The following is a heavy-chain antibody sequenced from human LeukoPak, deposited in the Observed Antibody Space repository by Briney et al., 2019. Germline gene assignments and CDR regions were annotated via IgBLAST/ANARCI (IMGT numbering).Heavy chain of an antibody. J-gene: IGHJ4*02. D-gene: IGHD6-6*01. CDR1: GYSFTTYW. CDR2: IYPDDSDT. CDR3: ARDGGEGSSSYFDY. V-gene: IGHV5-51*01. Sequence: GESLKISCKASGYSFTTYWIGWVRQMPGKGLVWMGIIYPDDSDTKYSPSFQGQVTISADKSISTAYLQWSSLKASDTAMYFCARDGGEGSSSYFDYWGQGTLVTVSS.